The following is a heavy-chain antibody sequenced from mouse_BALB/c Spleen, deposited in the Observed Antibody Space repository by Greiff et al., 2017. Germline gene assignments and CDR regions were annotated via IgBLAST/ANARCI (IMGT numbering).Heavy chain of an antibody. J-gene: IGHJ2*01. Sequence: VHLVESGAELVRPGSSVKISCKASGYAFSSYWMNWVKQRPGQGLEWIGQIYPGDGDTNYNGKFKGKATLTADKSSSTAYMQLSSLTSEDSAVYFCARSRYGNYLYYFDYWGQGTTLTVSS. D-gene: IGHD2-1*01. V-gene: IGHV1-80*01. CDR2: IYPGDGDT. CDR1: GYAFSSYW. CDR3: ARSRYGNYLYYFDY.